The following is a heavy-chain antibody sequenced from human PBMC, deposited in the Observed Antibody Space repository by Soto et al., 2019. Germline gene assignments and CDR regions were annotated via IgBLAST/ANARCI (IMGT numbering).Heavy chain of an antibody. D-gene: IGHD3-10*01. CDR2: MNPKGGGT. J-gene: IGHJ4*02. CDR1: GYTFSAYY. V-gene: IGHV1-2*02. Sequence: ASVKVSCKASGYTFSAYYTHWVRQAPGQGLEWMGWMNPKGGGTYFAQKFQGRVTLTRDTSISTAYMELNWLRSDDTALYYCARDIYGPLDYWGQGTLVTVSS. CDR3: ARDIYGPLDY.